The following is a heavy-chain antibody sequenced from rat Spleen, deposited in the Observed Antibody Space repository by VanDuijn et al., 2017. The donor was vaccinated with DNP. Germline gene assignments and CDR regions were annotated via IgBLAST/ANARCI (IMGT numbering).Heavy chain of an antibody. V-gene: IGHV3-3*01. CDR1: GYSITSSYR. Sequence: EVQLQESGPGLVKPSQSLSLTCSVTGYSITSSYRWNWIRRFPGNKLEWMGYINSAGSTDYNPSLKGRISITRDTSKNQFFLQVISVTPEDTATYYCARMHYGCDNWGQGVMVTVSS. CDR2: INSAGST. J-gene: IGHJ2*01. D-gene: IGHD1-11*01. CDR3: ARMHYGCDN.